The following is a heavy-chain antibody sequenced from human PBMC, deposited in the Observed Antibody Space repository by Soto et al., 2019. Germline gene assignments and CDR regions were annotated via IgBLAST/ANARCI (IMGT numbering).Heavy chain of an antibody. Sequence: PGGSLRLSCAASGFSFSNYAMNWVRLAPGKRLEWVSSIIGVGTDTYYADSVRGRFTISRDNSRDTLFLQMNSLRGDDTAVYYCAKDTQRSYSYYYYYGMDVWGQGTTVTVSS. V-gene: IGHV3-23*01. CDR3: AKDTQRSYSYYYYYGMDV. CDR1: GFSFSNYA. J-gene: IGHJ6*02. CDR2: IIGVGTDT. D-gene: IGHD2-15*01.